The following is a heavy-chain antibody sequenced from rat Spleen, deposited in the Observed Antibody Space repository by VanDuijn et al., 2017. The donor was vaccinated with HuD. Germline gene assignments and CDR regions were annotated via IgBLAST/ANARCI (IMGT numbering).Heavy chain of an antibody. V-gene: IGHV5-7*01. J-gene: IGHJ2*01. Sequence: EVQLVESGGGLVQPGRSLKLSCAASGFTFSDYAMAWVRQAPEKGLEWVATINYDGGTPYYRDSVKGRFTISRDNAKSTLSLQMDSLRSEDTATYYCARRHYGYTDYFDYWGQGVMVTVSS. CDR1: GFTFSDYA. CDR3: ARRHYGYTDYFDY. CDR2: INYDGGTP. D-gene: IGHD1-9*01.